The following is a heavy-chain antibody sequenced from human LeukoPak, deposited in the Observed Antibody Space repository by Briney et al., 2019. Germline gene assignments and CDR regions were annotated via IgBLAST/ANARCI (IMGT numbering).Heavy chain of an antibody. J-gene: IGHJ4*02. CDR3: AREEIVVVVAATEAFDY. Sequence: PGGSLRLSCAASGFTLIDNYMTWIRQAPGKGLEWVSSISNRGDTIYYADSVKGRFSISRDNAKNSLYLQMNGLRAEDTAVYYCAREEIVVVVAATEAFDYWGQGTLVTVSS. V-gene: IGHV3-11*01. D-gene: IGHD2-15*01. CDR1: GFTLIDNY. CDR2: ISNRGDTI.